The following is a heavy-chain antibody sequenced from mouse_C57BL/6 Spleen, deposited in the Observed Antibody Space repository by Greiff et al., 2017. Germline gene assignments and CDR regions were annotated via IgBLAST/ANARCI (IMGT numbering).Heavy chain of an antibody. CDR3: TRYYDGYDAWFAY. Sequence: VQLQQSGAELVRPGASVTLSCKASGYTFTDYEMHWVKQTPVHGLEWIGAIDPETGGTAYNQKFNGKAILTADKSSSTAYMELRSLTSEDSAVYYCTRYYDGYDAWFAYWGQGTLVTVSA. V-gene: IGHV1-15*01. CDR2: IDPETGGT. D-gene: IGHD2-3*01. CDR1: GYTFTDYE. J-gene: IGHJ3*01.